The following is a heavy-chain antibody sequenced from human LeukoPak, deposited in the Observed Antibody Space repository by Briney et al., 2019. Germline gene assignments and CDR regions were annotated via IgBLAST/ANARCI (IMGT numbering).Heavy chain of an antibody. J-gene: IGHJ4*02. V-gene: IGHV1-69*05. CDR2: IIPIFGTA. D-gene: IGHD6-19*01. CDR1: GGTFSSYA. Sequence: SVKVSCKASGGTFSSYAISWVRQAPGRGLEWMGRIIPIFGTANYAQKFQGRVTITTDESTSTAYMELSSLRSEDTAVYYCARVNRIGSGWLFDYWGQGTLVTVSS. CDR3: ARVNRIGSGWLFDY.